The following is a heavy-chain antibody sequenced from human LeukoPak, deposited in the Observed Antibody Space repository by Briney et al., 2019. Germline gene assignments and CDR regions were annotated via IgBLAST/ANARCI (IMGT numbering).Heavy chain of an antibody. V-gene: IGHV3-48*01. J-gene: IGHJ4*02. CDR3: AREKKAPFGVVIHGRTFDY. CDR1: GFTFRTYT. Sequence: PGGSLRLSCAASGFTFRTYTMKWVRQAPGKGLEWVSYISGSSSTIYYADSVKGRFTISRDNAKNSLYLQMNSLRAEDTAVYYCAREKKAPFGVVIHGRTFDYWGQGTLVTVSS. CDR2: ISGSSSTI. D-gene: IGHD3-3*01.